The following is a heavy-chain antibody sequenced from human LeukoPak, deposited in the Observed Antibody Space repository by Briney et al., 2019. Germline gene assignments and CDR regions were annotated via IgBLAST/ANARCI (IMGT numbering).Heavy chain of an antibody. J-gene: IGHJ4*02. D-gene: IGHD3-16*01. V-gene: IGHV3-23*01. CDR1: GFIFSSYA. Sequence: PGGSLRLSCAASGFIFSSYAMSWVRQAPGKGLEWVSGIIDTGRTTYYADSVKGRFTISRDNSQNTLNLQMNSLRVEDTAVYYCARGLFGASGGGTFDSWGQGTLVTVSS. CDR3: ARGLFGASGGGTFDS. CDR2: IIDTGRTT.